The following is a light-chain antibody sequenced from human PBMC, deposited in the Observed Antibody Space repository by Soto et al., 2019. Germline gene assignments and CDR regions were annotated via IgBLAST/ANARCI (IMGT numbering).Light chain of an antibody. Sequence: QSVLTQPPSVSGAPGQRVTISCTGRSFNIGAGYDVHWYQQLPGTAPKLLIYGNGNRPSGVPDRFSGSKSGTSASLAITGLQADDEADYYCQSYDSSMNYVFGTGTKVTVL. J-gene: IGLJ1*01. CDR3: QSYDSSMNYV. V-gene: IGLV1-40*01. CDR2: GNG. CDR1: SFNIGAGYD.